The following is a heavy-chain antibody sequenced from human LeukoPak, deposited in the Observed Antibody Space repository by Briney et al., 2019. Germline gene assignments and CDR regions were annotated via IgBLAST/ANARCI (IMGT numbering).Heavy chain of an antibody. J-gene: IGHJ3*02. Sequence: GGSLRLSCAASGFTFSSYSMNWVRQAPGKGLEWVSYISSSTNTIYYADSVKGRFTISRDNAKNSLFLQMNSLRDEDTAVYYCARGGYGANDDAFDIWGQGTMVTISS. V-gene: IGHV3-48*02. CDR1: GFTFSSYS. CDR2: ISSSTNTI. D-gene: IGHD4-23*01. CDR3: ARGGYGANDDAFDI.